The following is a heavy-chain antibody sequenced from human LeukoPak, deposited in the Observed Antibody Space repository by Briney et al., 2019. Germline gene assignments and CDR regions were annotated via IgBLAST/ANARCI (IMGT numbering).Heavy chain of an antibody. Sequence: PSETLSLTCTVSGGSISSYYWSWIRQPPGKGLEWIGYIYYSGSTNYNPSLKSRVTISVDMSKNQFSLKLSSVTAADTAVYYCARGGGYSGYDLYFDYWGQGTLVTVSS. CDR1: GGSISSYY. CDR2: IYYSGST. J-gene: IGHJ4*02. D-gene: IGHD5-12*01. V-gene: IGHV4-59*01. CDR3: ARGGGYSGYDLYFDY.